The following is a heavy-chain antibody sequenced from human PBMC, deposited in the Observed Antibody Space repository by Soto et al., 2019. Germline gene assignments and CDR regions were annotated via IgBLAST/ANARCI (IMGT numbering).Heavy chain of an antibody. D-gene: IGHD3-10*01. CDR3: ARTDPRGNWAFDM. CDR1: GGSISSDIYY. J-gene: IGHJ3*02. CDR2: IYYSGST. Sequence: QLQLQESGPGLVKPSETLSLTCSVSGGSISSDIYYWAWIRQPPGKGLEWIGTIYYSGSTYYNPSLKSRVTKSVDTSKNQCSLKLSSVTAADTAVYYCARTDPRGNWAFDMWGQGTMVTVSS. V-gene: IGHV4-39*01.